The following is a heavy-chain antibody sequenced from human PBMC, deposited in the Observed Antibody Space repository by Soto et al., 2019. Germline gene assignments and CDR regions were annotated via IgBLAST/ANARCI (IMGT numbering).Heavy chain of an antibody. J-gene: IGHJ4*02. CDR3: AKALSWYDY. V-gene: IGHV3-23*01. CDR2: ISGSGGST. D-gene: IGHD6-13*01. CDR1: GFNFSSFA. Sequence: GGSLRLSCAASGFNFSSFAMNWVRQAPGKGLEWVSGISGSGGSTYYADYVKGRFTISRDNSKNTLYLQISSLRAEDTGVYYCAKALSWYDYWGQGTLVTVSS.